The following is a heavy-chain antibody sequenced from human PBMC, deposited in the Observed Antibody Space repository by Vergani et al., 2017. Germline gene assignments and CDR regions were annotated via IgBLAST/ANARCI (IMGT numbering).Heavy chain of an antibody. J-gene: IGHJ4*02. Sequence: QGQLVESGGGIVQPGRSLTLSCVASRSTFKTYGMHWVRQAPGKGLEWVGLIYYDGSNAYYADSVKGRFTISRDNSKNTLYLQMSSLRAEDTAVYYCARPLRYCSSTSCYQSLGFDYWGQGTLVTVSS. CDR2: IYYDGSNA. CDR3: ARPLRYCSSTSCYQSLGFDY. V-gene: IGHV3-33*01. CDR1: RSTFKTYG. D-gene: IGHD2-2*01.